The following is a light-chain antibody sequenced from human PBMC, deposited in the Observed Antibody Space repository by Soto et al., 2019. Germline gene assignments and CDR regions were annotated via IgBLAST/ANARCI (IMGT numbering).Light chain of an antibody. J-gene: IGKJ5*01. Sequence: IVLTQSPGTLSLSPGERATLSCRASQSVSRSLAWLQQRPGQAPRLLIYDASNRAAGIPARFSGGGSGTDFTLTISSLEPEDFAVYYCQQRSNWPRTFGQGTRLEIK. CDR2: DAS. V-gene: IGKV3-11*01. CDR3: QQRSNWPRT. CDR1: QSVSRS.